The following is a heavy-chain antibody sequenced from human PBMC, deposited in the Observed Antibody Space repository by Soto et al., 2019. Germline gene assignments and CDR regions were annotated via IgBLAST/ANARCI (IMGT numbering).Heavy chain of an antibody. CDR1: GFTFSSYA. CDR2: IRDDGSSK. V-gene: IGHV3-23*01. D-gene: IGHD6-13*01. J-gene: IGHJ4*02. CDR3: ARSTMTWYSSSWGTGPSTNQFDY. Sequence: PGGSLRLSCAASGFTFSSYAMSWVRQAPGKGLEWVSAIRDDGSSKYYADSVKGRFTISRDNSKNTLYLQMNSLRAEDTAVYYCARSTMTWYSSSWGTGPSTNQFDYWGQGTLVTVSS.